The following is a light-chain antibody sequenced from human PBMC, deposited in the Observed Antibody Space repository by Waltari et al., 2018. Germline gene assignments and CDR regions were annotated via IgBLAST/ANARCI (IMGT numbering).Light chain of an antibody. CDR1: QSISNY. CDR3: QQLYTFPRS. V-gene: IGKV1-9*01. J-gene: IGKJ4*01. Sequence: DFQLTQSPSFLSASVGDSVTITCRASQSISNYLAWYQQSPGGAPKLLIYDASTLEGGVPSRFSGSGSGTEFTLTISSLQPEDFASYYCQQLYTFPRSFGGGTRLQIK. CDR2: DAS.